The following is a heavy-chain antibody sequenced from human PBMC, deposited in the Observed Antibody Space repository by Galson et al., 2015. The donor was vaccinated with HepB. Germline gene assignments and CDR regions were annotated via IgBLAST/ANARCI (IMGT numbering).Heavy chain of an antibody. Sequence: SLRLSCAASGFTFSSYGMHWVRQAPGKGLEWVAVIWYDGSNKYYADSVKGRFTISRDNSKNTLYLQMNSLRAEDTAVYYCASQGDYGDPPGGYWGQGTLVTVSS. V-gene: IGHV3-33*01. CDR3: ASQGDYGDPPGGY. CDR2: IWYDGSNK. CDR1: GFTFSSYG. J-gene: IGHJ4*02. D-gene: IGHD4-17*01.